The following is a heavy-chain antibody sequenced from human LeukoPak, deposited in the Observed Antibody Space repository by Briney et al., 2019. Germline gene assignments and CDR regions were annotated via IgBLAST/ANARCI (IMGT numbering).Heavy chain of an antibody. CDR3: ARGWGYSYGYAN. J-gene: IGHJ4*02. Sequence: SETLSLTXAVYGGSFSGYYWSWIRQPPGKGLEWIGEINHSGSTNYNPSLKSRVTISVDTSKNQFSLKLSSVTAADTAVYYCARGWGYSYGYANWGQGTLVTVSS. CDR1: GGSFSGYY. V-gene: IGHV4-34*01. CDR2: INHSGST. D-gene: IGHD5-18*01.